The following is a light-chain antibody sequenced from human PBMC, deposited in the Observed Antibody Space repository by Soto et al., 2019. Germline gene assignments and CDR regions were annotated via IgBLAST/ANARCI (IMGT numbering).Light chain of an antibody. Sequence: DIVMTQSPDSLPVSLGERATINCESSQRVLYSSNNKNYLAWYQQKPGQPPKLLLYWASTRESGVPDRFSGSGSGTDFPLTINSLQAEDVAVYYCQQYYSTPPTFGQGTKLEIK. V-gene: IGKV4-1*01. CDR3: QQYYSTPPT. J-gene: IGKJ2*01. CDR1: QRVLYSSNNKNY. CDR2: WAS.